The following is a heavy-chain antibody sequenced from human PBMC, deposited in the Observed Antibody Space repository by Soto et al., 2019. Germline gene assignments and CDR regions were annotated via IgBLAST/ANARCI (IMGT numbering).Heavy chain of an antibody. CDR1: GGSITSSY. CDR2: IYDTGISGYTPST. CDR3: ARGEDAFFYYGLDV. J-gene: IGHJ6*02. V-gene: IGHV4-59*01. Sequence: SETLSLACTVSGGSITSSYWSWIRRPPGKGLEWIAYIYDTGISGYTPSTSYNPSLQSRVTMSVDTSKSQFSLKLTSVTAADTAVYYCARGEDAFFYYGLDVWGQGITVTVSS.